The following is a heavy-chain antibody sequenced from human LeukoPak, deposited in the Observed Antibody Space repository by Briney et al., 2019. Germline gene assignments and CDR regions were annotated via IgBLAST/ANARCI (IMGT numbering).Heavy chain of an antibody. V-gene: IGHV4-28*01. CDR2: IYYSGST. D-gene: IGHD6-6*01. CDR1: GYSTSSSNW. J-gene: IGHJ3*02. Sequence: PSETLSLTCAVSGYSTSSSNWWGWIRQPPGKGLEWIGYIYYSGSTYYNPSLKSRVTMSVDTSKNQFSLKLSSVTAVDTAVYYCARCIAARLIDAFDIWGQGTMVTVSS. CDR3: ARCIAARLIDAFDI.